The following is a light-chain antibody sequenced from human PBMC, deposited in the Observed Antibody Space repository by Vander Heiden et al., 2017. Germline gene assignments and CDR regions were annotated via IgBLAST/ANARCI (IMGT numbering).Light chain of an antibody. CDR3: SQALETAYT. CDR1: QILLPSDGNNY. V-gene: IGKV2-28*01. CDR2: LGS. Sequence: DIVLTQPPLSLPFTPGEPPSIPSRSIQILLPSDGNNYLESYLQKPGQSPQILMYLGSNRASAVPDRFSGSGSGTDFTLRISRVVEADVGVYYCSQALETAYTFGQGTKMEIK. J-gene: IGKJ2*01.